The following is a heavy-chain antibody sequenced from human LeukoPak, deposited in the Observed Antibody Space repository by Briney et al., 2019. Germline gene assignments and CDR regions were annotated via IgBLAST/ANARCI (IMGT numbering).Heavy chain of an antibody. D-gene: IGHD2-2*02. CDR2: IYSGGST. Sequence: GGSLRLSCAASGFTVSSNYMSWVRQAPGKGLEWVSVIYSGGSTYYADSVKGRFTISRDNPKNTLYLQMNSLRAEDTAVYYCASVYCSSTSCYTYFDYWGKGTLVTVSS. CDR3: ASVYCSSTSCYTYFDY. J-gene: IGHJ4*02. CDR1: GFTVSSNY. V-gene: IGHV3-66*01.